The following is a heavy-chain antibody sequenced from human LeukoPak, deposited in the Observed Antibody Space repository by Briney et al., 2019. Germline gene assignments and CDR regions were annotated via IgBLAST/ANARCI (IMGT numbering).Heavy chain of an antibody. D-gene: IGHD3-16*02. CDR1: GYTFASSG. V-gene: IGHV1-18*01. CDR2: SSAYTDNT. CDR3: ARDSGYQSDAFDL. Sequence: GASVKVSCKASGYTFASSGISWVRQAPGQGLEWLGWSSAYTDNTDYAQKLQGRVTMTTDTSMSTAFMEVRSLRSDDTAVYYCARDSGYQSDAFDLWGQGTLVTVSS. J-gene: IGHJ3*01.